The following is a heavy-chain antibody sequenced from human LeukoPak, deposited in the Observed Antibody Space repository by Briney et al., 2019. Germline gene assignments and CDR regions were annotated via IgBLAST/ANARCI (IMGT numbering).Heavy chain of an antibody. J-gene: IGHJ5*02. CDR2: INHSGST. D-gene: IGHD3-3*01. CDR3: ARGGGFTIFGARKANWFDP. CDR1: GGSISSYY. V-gene: IGHV4-34*01. Sequence: SETLSLTCTVSGGSISSYYWSWIRQPPGKGLEWIGEINHSGSTNYNPSLKSRVTISVDTSKNQFSLKLSSVTAADTAVYYCARGGGFTIFGARKANWFDPWGQGTLGTVSS.